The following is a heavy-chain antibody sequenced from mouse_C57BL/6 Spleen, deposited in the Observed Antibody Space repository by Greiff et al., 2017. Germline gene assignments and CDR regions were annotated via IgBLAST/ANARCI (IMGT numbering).Heavy chain of an antibody. CDR2: INPNYGTT. CDR1: GYSFTDYN. D-gene: IGHD1-1*02. CDR3: AAREVDWYWYSAMGY. Sequence: EVQLQQSGPELVKPGASVKISCKASGYSFTDYNMNWVKQSNGKSLEWIGVINPNYGTTSYNQKFNGKATLTVEQSSSTAYMQLNRLTSEDSAVYYWAAREVDWYWYSAMGYWGQGTSVTVSS. V-gene: IGHV1-39*01. J-gene: IGHJ4*01.